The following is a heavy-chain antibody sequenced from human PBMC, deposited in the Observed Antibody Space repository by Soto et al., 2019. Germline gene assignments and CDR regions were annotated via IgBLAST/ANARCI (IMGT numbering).Heavy chain of an antibody. J-gene: IGHJ6*02. CDR1: GGTFSSYA. CDR3: ARDRIGFLGGFDYYYGMDV. V-gene: IGHV1-69*12. D-gene: IGHD3-3*01. Sequence: QLQLMQSGAEVRKPGSSVRVSCKASGGTFSSYAIGWVRQAPGQGLEWMGGIMPIMGTTNYAQKFQGRVTITADESANTVYLEVSSLRSADTAVYYCARDRIGFLGGFDYYYGMDVWGQGTTVTVSS. CDR2: IMPIMGTT.